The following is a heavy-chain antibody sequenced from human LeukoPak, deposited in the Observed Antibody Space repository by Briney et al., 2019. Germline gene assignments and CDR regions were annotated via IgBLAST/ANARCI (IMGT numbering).Heavy chain of an antibody. V-gene: IGHV4-4*02. J-gene: IGHJ4*02. CDR1: NASISGRNW. CDR2: VSHSGST. Sequence: LETLSLTCAVSNASISGRNWWNWVRQPPGKGLEWIGEVSHSGSTNYNPSLKSRVTISVDKSKSQFSLTLSSVTAADTAVYYCARVGSGRYNYDYSLVYWGQGTLVTVSS. CDR3: ARVGSGRYNYDYSLVY. D-gene: IGHD5-18*01.